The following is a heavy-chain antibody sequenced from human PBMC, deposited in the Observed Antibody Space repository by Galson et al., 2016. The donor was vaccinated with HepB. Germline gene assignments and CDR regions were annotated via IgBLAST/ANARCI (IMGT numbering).Heavy chain of an antibody. D-gene: IGHD6-6*01. Sequence: SVKVSCKASGYTFSRYDINWVRQAPGQGLEWMGWMNPKSGNTGYAQKFQGRVTMTRNTSLGTAYRELSSLTSDDTAMYYCARGVFVVAARPVSHWFDPWGQGTLVTV. CDR1: GYTFSRYD. CDR2: MNPKSGNT. V-gene: IGHV1-8*01. J-gene: IGHJ5*02. CDR3: ARGVFVVAARPVSHWFDP.